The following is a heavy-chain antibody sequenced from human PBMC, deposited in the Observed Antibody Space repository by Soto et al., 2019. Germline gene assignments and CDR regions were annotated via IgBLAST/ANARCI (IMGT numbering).Heavy chain of an antibody. CDR2: ISWNSGSI. Sequence: EVQLVESGGGLVQPGRSLRLSCAASGFTFDEYDMQWVRQAPGKGLEWVSGISWNSGSIGYADSVKGRFTISRDNAKNSLYLQMNSLRVEDTALCYCTKVLERFGMDVWGQGTTVTVSS. J-gene: IGHJ6*02. CDR1: GFTFDEYD. CDR3: TKVLERFGMDV. D-gene: IGHD3-3*01. V-gene: IGHV3-9*01.